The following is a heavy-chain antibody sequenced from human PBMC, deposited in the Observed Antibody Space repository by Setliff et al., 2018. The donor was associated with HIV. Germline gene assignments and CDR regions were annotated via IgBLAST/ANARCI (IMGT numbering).Heavy chain of an antibody. CDR2: LYTSGTT. CDR3: ARGLSSGGYGDWEFDL. D-gene: IGHD6-19*01. V-gene: IGHV4-61*09. CDR1: GGSISSGSYY. J-gene: IGHJ2*01. Sequence: SETLSLTCTVSGGSISSGSYYWCWSRQPAGEGLEWCVHLYTSGTTNYHPSLKSRATISVDTSKNQSPLQLSSVTAADTAVYDGARGLSSGGYGDWEFDLWGRGTLVTVSS.